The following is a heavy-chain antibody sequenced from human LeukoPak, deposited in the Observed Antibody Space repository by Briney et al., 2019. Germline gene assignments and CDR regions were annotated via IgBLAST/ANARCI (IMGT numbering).Heavy chain of an antibody. CDR3: ARRNGQDIVATFRRRYYFDY. V-gene: IGHV4-59*12. CDR2: IYYSGST. Sequence: SETLSLTCTVSGGSISSYYWSWIRQPPGKGLEWIGYIYYSGSTNYNPSLKSRVTISVDTSKNQFSLKLSSVTAADTAVYYCARRNGQDIVATFRRRYYFDYWGQGALVTVSS. D-gene: IGHD5-12*01. CDR1: GGSISSYY. J-gene: IGHJ4*02.